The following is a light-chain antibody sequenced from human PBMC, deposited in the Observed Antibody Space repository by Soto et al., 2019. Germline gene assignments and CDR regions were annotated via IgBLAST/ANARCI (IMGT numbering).Light chain of an antibody. Sequence: DIQMTQSPSSLSASVGDRVTITCQASQGIRNDLAWYQQKPGKVPKLLIYAASALQSGVPSRVSGSGAWTDFTLSISSLQPEDVATYYCQNYNSAPFTCGPGTKVNV. CDR1: QGIRND. CDR2: AAS. CDR3: QNYNSAPFT. V-gene: IGKV1-27*01. J-gene: IGKJ3*01.